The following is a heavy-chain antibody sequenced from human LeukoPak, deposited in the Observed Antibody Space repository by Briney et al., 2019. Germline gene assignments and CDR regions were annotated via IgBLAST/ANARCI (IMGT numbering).Heavy chain of an antibody. V-gene: IGHV6-1*01. D-gene: IGHD3-22*01. CDR1: GDSVSSSSAA. J-gene: IGHJ4*02. Sequence: SQTLSLTCAISGDSVSSSSAAWNWIRQSPSRDLEWLGRTYYKSKWYNDYAVSVKSRTTINPDTSKNQFSLQLNSVTPEDTAVYYCARDYYDSGGYSHYDYWGQGTLVTVSS. CDR2: TYYKSKWYN. CDR3: ARDYYDSGGYSHYDY.